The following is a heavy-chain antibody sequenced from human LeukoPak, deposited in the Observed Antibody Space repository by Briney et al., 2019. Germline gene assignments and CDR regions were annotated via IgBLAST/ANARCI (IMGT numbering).Heavy chain of an antibody. J-gene: IGHJ4*02. CDR3: ARVRVRGIITYYFDY. D-gene: IGHD3-10*01. CDR2: IKQDGSEK. V-gene: IGHV3-7*01. Sequence: GGSLRLSCAATGFTFSSYRMSWVRQASGKGLEWVANIKQDGSEKYYVDSVKGRFTISRDNAKNSLCLQMNSLRAEDTAVYYCARVRVRGIITYYFDYWGQGTLLTVSS. CDR1: GFTFSSYR.